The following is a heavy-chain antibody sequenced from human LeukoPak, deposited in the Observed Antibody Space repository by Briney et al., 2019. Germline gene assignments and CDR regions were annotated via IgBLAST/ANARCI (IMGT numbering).Heavy chain of an antibody. V-gene: IGHV3-53*01. CDR1: GFTVRSNY. CDR2: IYSDGST. CDR3: ARIGDHFHWYLDL. J-gene: IGHJ2*01. Sequence: PGGSLRLSCAASGFTVRSNYMSWVRQAPGKGLEWVSVIYSDGSTFYADSVKGRFTISRDISKNTLYLQINGLRAEDTAVYYCARIGDHFHWYLDLWGRGTLVTVSS. D-gene: IGHD3-3*02.